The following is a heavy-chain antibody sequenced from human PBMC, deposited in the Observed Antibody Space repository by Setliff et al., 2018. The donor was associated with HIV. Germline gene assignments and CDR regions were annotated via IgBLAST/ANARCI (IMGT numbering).Heavy chain of an antibody. CDR2: IWPDDSDT. Sequence: GESLKISCKASGYTFTNYWVGWVRQMPGNGLEWVGLIWPDDSDTRYSPSFQGQVTISADKSISTAYLQWSSLKASDTAIYYCARHAGPRNFWSGYSSGMDVWGKGTTVTVSS. CDR3: ARHAGPRNFWSGYSSGMDV. V-gene: IGHV5-51*01. CDR1: GYTFTNYW. J-gene: IGHJ6*03. D-gene: IGHD3-3*01.